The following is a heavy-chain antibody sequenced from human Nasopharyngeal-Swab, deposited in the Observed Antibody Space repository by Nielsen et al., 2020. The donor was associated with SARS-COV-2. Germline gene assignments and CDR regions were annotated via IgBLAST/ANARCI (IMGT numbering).Heavy chain of an antibody. CDR1: GYTFTSYA. J-gene: IGHJ4*02. CDR2: INTNTGNP. Sequence: ASVKVSCKASGYTFTSYALIWVRQAPGQGLEWMGWINTNTGNPTYAQGFTGRFVFSLDTSVSTAYLQISSLKAEDTAVYYCATETYCSGGSCQDYWGQGTLVTVSS. V-gene: IGHV7-4-1*02. CDR3: ATETYCSGGSCQDY. D-gene: IGHD2-15*01.